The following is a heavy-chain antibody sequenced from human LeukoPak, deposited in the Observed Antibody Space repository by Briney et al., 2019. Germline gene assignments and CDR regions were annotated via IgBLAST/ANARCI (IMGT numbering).Heavy chain of an antibody. CDR2: VSGGGSST. D-gene: IGHD3-16*02. CDR1: GFTFSNYA. Sequence: PGGSLRLSCVASGFTFSNYAMNWVRQAPGKGLEWVSGVSGGGSSTYYADSVKGRFTISRDNAKNSLYLQMNSLRAEDTALYHCARYELGDYVWGSYRPFDAFDIWGQGTMVTVSS. CDR3: ARYELGDYVWGSYRPFDAFDI. J-gene: IGHJ3*02. V-gene: IGHV3-23*01.